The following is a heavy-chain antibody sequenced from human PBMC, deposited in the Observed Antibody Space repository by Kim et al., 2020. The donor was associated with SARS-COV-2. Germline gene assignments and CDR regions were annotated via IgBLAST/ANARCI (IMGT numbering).Heavy chain of an antibody. D-gene: IGHD2-15*01. CDR1: GFTFSSYG. CDR2: ISYDGSNK. CDR3: ARDDVVVASEEDYYYYG. V-gene: IGHV3-33*05. J-gene: IGHJ6*01. Sequence: GGSLRLSCAASGFTFSSYGMHWVRQAPGKGLEWVAVISYDGSNKYYADSVKGRFTISRDNSKNTLYLQMNSLRAEDTAVYYCARDDVVVASEEDYYYYG.